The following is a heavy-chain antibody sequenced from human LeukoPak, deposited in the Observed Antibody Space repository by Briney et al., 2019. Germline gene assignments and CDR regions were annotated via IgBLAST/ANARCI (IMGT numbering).Heavy chain of an antibody. CDR2: IYYSGDT. CDR3: VRGPYGASISKWFDP. J-gene: IGHJ5*02. D-gene: IGHD4/OR15-4a*01. Sequence: SETLSLTCTVSRGSISGYSWSWIRQSPGGGLEWIGYIYYSGDTAYNPSLRSRVTMSVDTSKNQFSLQLRSMTTADTAVYYCVRGPYGASISKWFDPWGQGPQVIVSP. CDR1: RGSISGYS. V-gene: IGHV4-59*01.